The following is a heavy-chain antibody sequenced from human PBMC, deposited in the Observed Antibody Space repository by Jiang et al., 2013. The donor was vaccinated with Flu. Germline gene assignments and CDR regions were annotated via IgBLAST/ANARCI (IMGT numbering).Heavy chain of an antibody. Sequence: VKPSQTLSLTCTVSGGSISSGGYYWSWIRQHPGKGLEWIGSIYYSGSTYYNPSLERRVTISVDKSKNQFSLRLSSVTAADTAVYYCARGPVAPAGNYFYYYAMDVWGQGTTVTVSS. V-gene: IGHV4-31*03. D-gene: IGHD2-2*01. CDR3: ARGPVAPAGNYFYYYAMDV. J-gene: IGHJ6*02. CDR2: IYYSGST. CDR1: GGSISSGGYY.